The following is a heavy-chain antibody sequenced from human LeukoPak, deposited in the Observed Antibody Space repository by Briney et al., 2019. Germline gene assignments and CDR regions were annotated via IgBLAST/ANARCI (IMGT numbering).Heavy chain of an antibody. V-gene: IGHV3-30*18. Sequence: GGPLRLSCAPSGYTLSRYGVHWVRRAPGEGLEGVAVISYDGSKKCYADSVKRRFTISRDNTKNTLYLQMNSLRAEDTRVYYCAKGGNGDYWGQGTLVTVSS. CDR3: AKGGNGDY. CDR1: GYTLSRYG. CDR2: ISYDGSKK. J-gene: IGHJ4*02. D-gene: IGHD4-23*01.